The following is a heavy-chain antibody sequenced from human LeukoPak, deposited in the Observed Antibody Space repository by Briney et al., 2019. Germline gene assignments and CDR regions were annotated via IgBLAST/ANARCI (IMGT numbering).Heavy chain of an antibody. Sequence: SETPSLTCTVSGASIRSYYWNWLRQPPGKGLEWIGYINYSGSTNYNPSLKSRATISMDTSKHHFSLKLNSVTAADTAVYYCARDTRSYDNSGYYFFDFWGQGTLVTVSS. CDR2: INYSGST. D-gene: IGHD3-22*01. J-gene: IGHJ4*02. V-gene: IGHV4-59*01. CDR3: ARDTRSYDNSGYYFFDF. CDR1: GASIRSYY.